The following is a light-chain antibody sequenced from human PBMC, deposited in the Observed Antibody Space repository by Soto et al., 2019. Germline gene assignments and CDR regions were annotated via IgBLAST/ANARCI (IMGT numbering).Light chain of an antibody. V-gene: IGLV1-40*01. CDR3: QSYDSSLSGSV. CDR1: SSNIGGGYD. J-gene: IGLJ3*02. CDR2: GNS. Sequence: QSVLTQPPSVSGSPGQRVTISCTGSSSNIGGGYDVHWYQQLPGTAPKLLIYGNSNRPSGVPDRFYGSKSGTSASLAITGRQAEDEADYYCQSYDSSLSGSVFGGGTKLTVL.